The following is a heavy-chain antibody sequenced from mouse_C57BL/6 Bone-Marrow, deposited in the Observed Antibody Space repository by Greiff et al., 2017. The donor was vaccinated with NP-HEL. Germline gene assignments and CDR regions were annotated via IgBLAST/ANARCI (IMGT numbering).Heavy chain of an antibody. CDR1: GFTFSSYA. D-gene: IGHD1-1*01. V-gene: IGHV5-4*01. CDR2: ISDGGSYT. J-gene: IGHJ3*01. CDR3: ARERAYYGSSPFAY. Sequence: EVQLVESGGGLVKPGGSLKLSCAASGFTFSSYAMSWVRQTPEKRLEWVATISDGGSYTYYPDNVKGRFTISRDNAKNNLYLQMSHLKSEDTAMYYCARERAYYGSSPFAYWGQGTLVTVSA.